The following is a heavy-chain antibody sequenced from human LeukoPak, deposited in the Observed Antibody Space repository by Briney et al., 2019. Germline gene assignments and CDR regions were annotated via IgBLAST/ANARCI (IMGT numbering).Heavy chain of an antibody. V-gene: IGHV4-59*11. CDR3: ARATAMAPKGYYYYYMDV. Sequence: KPSETLSLTCTVSGGSISSHYWSWIRQPPGNGLEWIGYIYYSGSTNYNPSLKSRVTISADTSKNQFSLKLSSVTAADTAVYYCARATAMAPKGYYYYYMDVWGNGTTVTVSS. J-gene: IGHJ6*03. D-gene: IGHD5-18*01. CDR1: GGSISSHY. CDR2: IYYSGST.